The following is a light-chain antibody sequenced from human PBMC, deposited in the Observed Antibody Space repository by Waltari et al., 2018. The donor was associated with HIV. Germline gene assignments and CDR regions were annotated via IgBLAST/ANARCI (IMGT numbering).Light chain of an antibody. CDR1: RNIITN. V-gene: IGKV3-15*01. Sequence: EVVMTQSPATLSLSPGERATLSCRASRNIITNLAWYQQKVGQIPRPLIYSASIRAPDVPARFSGSGSGTEFTLTISSLQSEDFAVYYCQQYNNWPPKTFGQGTKVEV. CDR3: QQYNNWPPKT. J-gene: IGKJ1*01. CDR2: SAS.